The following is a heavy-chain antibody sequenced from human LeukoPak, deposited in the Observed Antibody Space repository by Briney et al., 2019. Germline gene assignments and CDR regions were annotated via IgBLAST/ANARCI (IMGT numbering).Heavy chain of an antibody. CDR2: ISGYNGNT. J-gene: IGHJ4*02. CDR3: ARSRSGGSYYKGFDY. D-gene: IGHD1-26*01. Sequence: ASVKVSCKASGYTFTSYGISWVRQAPGQGLEWMGWISGYNGNTNHAEKLQGRVTMTTDTSTSTAYMELSSLRSEDTAVYYCARSRSGGSYYKGFDYWGQGTLVTVSS. CDR1: GYTFTSYG. V-gene: IGHV1-18*01.